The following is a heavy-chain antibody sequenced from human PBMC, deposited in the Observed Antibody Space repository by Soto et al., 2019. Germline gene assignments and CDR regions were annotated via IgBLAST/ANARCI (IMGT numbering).Heavy chain of an antibody. CDR1: GFTFSSHS. CDR2: ISFDGSYK. CDR3: ARGASITVAGTSFEY. J-gene: IGHJ4*02. D-gene: IGHD6-19*01. V-gene: IGHV3-30-3*01. Sequence: QVQLVESGGGVAQPGRSLRLSCAASGFTFSSHSMHWVRQAPGKGLEWVAVISFDGSYKYYAESVKGRFTISRDNSKNTLYLQMNSLRAEDTAVYYCARGASITVAGTSFEYWGQGTLVTVSS.